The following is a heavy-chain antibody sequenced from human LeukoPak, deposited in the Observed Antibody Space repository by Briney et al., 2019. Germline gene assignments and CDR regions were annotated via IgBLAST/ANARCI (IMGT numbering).Heavy chain of an antibody. J-gene: IGHJ4*02. D-gene: IGHD3-9*01. CDR1: GGSISSGDHY. Sequence: SETLSLTCSISGGSISSGDHYWTWIRQPAGKELEWIGRIHTTGRTNYNPSLKSRVTISVDTSKNQFSLKLSSVTAADTAVYYCARRGRRSLRYFDWTIDYWGQGTLVTVSS. V-gene: IGHV4-61*02. CDR2: IHTTGRT. CDR3: ARRGRRSLRYFDWTIDY.